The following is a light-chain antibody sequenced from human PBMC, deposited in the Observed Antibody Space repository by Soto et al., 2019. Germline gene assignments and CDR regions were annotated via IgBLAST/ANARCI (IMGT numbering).Light chain of an antibody. J-gene: IGLJ1*01. V-gene: IGLV2-14*01. CDR2: KVT. CDR1: SSDIGSYDY. Sequence: QSVLTQPASVAGSPGQSITISCTGTSSDIGSYDYVSWYQQHAGKAPNLIIYKVTDRPSGVSNRFSGSKSGNTASLPISGLQAEDEADYYCSSFTSTSTRLFGSGTKVTVL. CDR3: SSFTSTSTRL.